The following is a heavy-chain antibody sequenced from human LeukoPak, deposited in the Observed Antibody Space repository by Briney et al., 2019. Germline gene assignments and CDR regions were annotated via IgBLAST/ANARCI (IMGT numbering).Heavy chain of an antibody. CDR3: ARAGLLTGYYFFDY. CDR2: IRGDNGDT. Sequence: ASVKVSCKASGYTFTSYGISWVRQAPGQGLEWMGWIRGDNGDTNYAQKLQGRVTMTTDTSTSTAYMELRSLGSDETAVYYCARAGLLTGYYFFDYWGQGTLVTVSS. J-gene: IGHJ4*02. D-gene: IGHD3-9*01. V-gene: IGHV1-18*01. CDR1: GYTFTSYG.